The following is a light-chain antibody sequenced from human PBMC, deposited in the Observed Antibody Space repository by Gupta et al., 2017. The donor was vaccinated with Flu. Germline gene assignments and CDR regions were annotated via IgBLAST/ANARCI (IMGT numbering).Light chain of an antibody. CDR3: HEYKALSMYA. J-gene: IGKJ2*01. CDR2: RTS. CDR1: QSIGVW. V-gene: IGKV1-5*03. Sequence: DRVTITCRASQSIGVWLAWYQQKPGKAPNLLIYRTSHLETGVPSRFNGSGSGTAFTLTISSLQPDDFATYYCHEYKALSMYAFGQGTKLEIK.